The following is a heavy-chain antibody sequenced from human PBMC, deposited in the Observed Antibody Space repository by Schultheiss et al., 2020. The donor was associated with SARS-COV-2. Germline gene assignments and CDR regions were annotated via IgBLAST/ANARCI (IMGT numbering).Heavy chain of an antibody. J-gene: IGHJ6*03. V-gene: IGHV3-23*01. CDR2: ISGSGGST. CDR1: GFTFSSYD. D-gene: IGHD3-10*01. CDR3: ARGQYYGSGSYYYYYYYMDV. Sequence: GGSLRLSCAASGFTFSSYDMHWVRQAPGKGLEWVSAISGSGGSTYYADSVKGRFTISRDNSKNTLYLQMNSLRAEDTAVYYCARGQYYGSGSYYYYYYYMDVWGKGTTVTVSS.